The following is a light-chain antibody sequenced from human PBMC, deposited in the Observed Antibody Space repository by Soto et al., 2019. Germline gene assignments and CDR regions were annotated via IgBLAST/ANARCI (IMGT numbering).Light chain of an antibody. CDR3: SSYTSSSLYV. V-gene: IGLV2-14*01. CDR1: SSDVGGYNY. Sequence: QSALTQPASVSGSPGQSSTISCTGTSSDVGGYNYVSWYQQHPGKAPKLMIYDVSNRPSGVSNRFSGSKSGNTASLTISGLQAEDEADYYCSSYTSSSLYVFGTGTKVTVL. CDR2: DVS. J-gene: IGLJ1*01.